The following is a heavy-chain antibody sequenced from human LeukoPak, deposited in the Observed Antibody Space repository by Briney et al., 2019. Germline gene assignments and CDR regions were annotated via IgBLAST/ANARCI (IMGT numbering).Heavy chain of an antibody. J-gene: IGHJ6*03. D-gene: IGHD1-1*01. Sequence: VASVRVSCKASGYTFTSYDINWVRQATGQGLEWMGWMNPNSGNTGYAQKFQGRVTITRNTSISTAYMELSSLRSEDTAVYYCARGVNWNDWDYYMDVWGKGTTVTVSS. CDR2: MNPNSGNT. CDR3: ARGVNWNDWDYYMDV. V-gene: IGHV1-8*03. CDR1: GYTFTSYD.